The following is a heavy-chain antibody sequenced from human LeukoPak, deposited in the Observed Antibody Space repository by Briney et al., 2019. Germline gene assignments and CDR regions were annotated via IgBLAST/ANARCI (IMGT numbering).Heavy chain of an antibody. CDR2: IYHSGST. CDR1: GGSISSSNW. Sequence: SETLSLPCAVSGGSISSSNWWSWVRQPPGKGLEWIGEIYHSGSTNYNPSLKSRVTISVDKSKNQFSLKLSSVTAADTAVYYCARGRGYSYGYYYYYYGMDVWGQGTTGTVSS. J-gene: IGHJ6*02. D-gene: IGHD5-18*01. V-gene: IGHV4-4*02. CDR3: ARGRGYSYGYYYYYYGMDV.